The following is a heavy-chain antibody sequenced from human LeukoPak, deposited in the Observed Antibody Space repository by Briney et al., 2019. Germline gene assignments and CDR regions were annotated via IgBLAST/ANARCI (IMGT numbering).Heavy chain of an antibody. CDR1: GFTFSSYG. J-gene: IGHJ4*02. CDR3: ARHPFGYCSGTSCPYYFDY. V-gene: IGHV3-23*01. D-gene: IGHD2-2*01. Sequence: QSGGSLRLSCAASGFTFSSYGMQWVRQIPGKGLEWVSAISGSSSSTYYADSVKGWFTISRDNSKNTLHLQISSLRAEDTAVYYCARHPFGYCSGTSCPYYFDYWGQGTLVTVSS. CDR2: ISGSSSST.